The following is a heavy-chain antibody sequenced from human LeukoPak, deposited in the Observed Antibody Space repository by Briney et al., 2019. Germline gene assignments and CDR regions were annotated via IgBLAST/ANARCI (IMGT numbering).Heavy chain of an antibody. D-gene: IGHD1-1*01. CDR3: AGRTSWYYGFDV. CDR2: IGTAGDT. V-gene: IGHV3-13*01. CDR1: GFSFSRND. J-gene: IGHJ6*02. Sequence: GGSLRLSCAASGFSFSRNDMHWVRQRTGKGLEWVSGIGTAGDTNYAGSVKGRFTISRETGKNSLYLQMRSLRAEDTAVYYCAGRTSWYYGFDVWGQGTTVTVSS.